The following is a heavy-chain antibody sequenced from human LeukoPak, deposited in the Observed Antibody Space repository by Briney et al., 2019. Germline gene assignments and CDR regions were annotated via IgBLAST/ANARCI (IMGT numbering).Heavy chain of an antibody. CDR3: ARDSDWFGELSDAFDI. J-gene: IGHJ3*02. D-gene: IGHD3-10*01. CDR1: GFTFSSYW. CDR2: IKQDGSEK. Sequence: GGSLRLSCAASGFTFSSYWMSWVRQAPGKGLEWVANIKQDGSEKYYVDSVEGRFTISRDNAKNSLYLQMNSLRAEDTAVYYCARDSDWFGELSDAFDIWGQGTMVTVSS. V-gene: IGHV3-7*01.